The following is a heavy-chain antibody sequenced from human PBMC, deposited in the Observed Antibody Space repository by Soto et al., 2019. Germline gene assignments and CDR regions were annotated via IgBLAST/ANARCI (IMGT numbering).Heavy chain of an antibody. CDR2: ASGSGDST. J-gene: IGHJ4*01. V-gene: IGHV3-23*01. D-gene: IGHD2-21*02. CDR1: AFTFISYA. Sequence: EVQLLESGGGLAQPGGSLRLYCAASAFTFISYAMSWVRQASGKGLEWGSAASGSGDSTYYADSVKGRFTISSDNSKNTLYLQMNSLRAEDTAVYYCAKGRASDCPRCTQDYWGQGTLVTVSS. CDR3: AKGRASDCPRCTQDY.